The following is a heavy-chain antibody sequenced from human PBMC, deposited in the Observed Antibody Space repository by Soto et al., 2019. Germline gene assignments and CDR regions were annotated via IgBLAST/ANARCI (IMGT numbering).Heavy chain of an antibody. D-gene: IGHD2-2*01. CDR2: ISASSATI. J-gene: IGHJ4*02. V-gene: IGHV3-48*01. Sequence: EVQLVESGGGLVQPGGSLRLSCAASGFTFSTYAMTWVRQAQGKGPEWISYISASSATIYYADSVKGLFTITRDSAKNPLYLKMTSLSAEDAAVYYGVRVSSPYESFDFWGQGTLVTVSS. CDR3: VRVSSPYESFDF. CDR1: GFTFSTYA.